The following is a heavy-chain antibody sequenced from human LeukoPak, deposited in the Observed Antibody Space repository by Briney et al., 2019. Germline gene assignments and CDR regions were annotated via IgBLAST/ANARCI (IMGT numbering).Heavy chain of an antibody. J-gene: IGHJ3*02. D-gene: IGHD6-13*01. V-gene: IGHV3-49*03. CDR3: TRVYLAAAGRAFDI. CDR2: TRSKAYGGTT. CDR1: GFTFGDYA. Sequence: GGSLRLSCTASGFTFGDYAMSWFRQAPGKGLEWVGFTRSKAYGGTTEYAASVKGRFTISRDDSKSIAYLQMNSLKTEDTAVYYCTRVYLAAAGRAFDIWGQGTMVTVSS.